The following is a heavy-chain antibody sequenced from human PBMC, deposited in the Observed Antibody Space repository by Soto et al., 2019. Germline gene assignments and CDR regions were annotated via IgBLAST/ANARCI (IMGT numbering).Heavy chain of an antibody. Sequence: PSETLSLTCAVYGGSFSGYYWSWIRQPPGKGLEWIGEINHCGSTNYNPSLKSRVTISVDTSKNQFSLKLSSVTAADTAVYYCARGRGMDVWGQGATVTVSS. V-gene: IGHV4-34*01. CDR3: ARGRGMDV. CDR2: INHCGST. J-gene: IGHJ6*02. CDR1: GGSFSGYY.